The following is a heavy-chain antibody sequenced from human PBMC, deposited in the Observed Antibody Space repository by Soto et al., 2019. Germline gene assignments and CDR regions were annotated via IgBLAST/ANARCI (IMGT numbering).Heavy chain of an antibody. CDR2: IYYTGTT. V-gene: IGHV4-59*02. D-gene: IGHD3-10*01. CDR1: GTSVRGYY. J-gene: IGHJ4*02. CDR3: AREVSSFGSNHFDS. Sequence: SETLSLTCTVSGTSVRGYYWTWIRQPPGEGLEWIGYIYYTGTTKYNPSLKSRVTISVDTSKNQFSLRLSSVTAADTAVYYCAREVSSFGSNHFDSWGQGALVTVSS.